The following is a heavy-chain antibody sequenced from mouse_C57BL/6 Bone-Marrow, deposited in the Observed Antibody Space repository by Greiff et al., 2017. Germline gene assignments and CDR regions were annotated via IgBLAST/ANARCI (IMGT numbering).Heavy chain of an antibody. CDR2: IYPGSGNT. Sequence: QVQLQQSGPELVKPGASVKISCKASGYSFTSYYIHWVKQRPGQGLEWIGWIYPGSGNTKYNEKFKGKATLTADTSSSTAYMQLSSLTSEDSAVYYCAKIYRGAMDYWGQGTSVTVSS. CDR3: AKIYRGAMDY. V-gene: IGHV1-66*01. J-gene: IGHJ4*01. D-gene: IGHD1-1*01. CDR1: GYSFTSYY.